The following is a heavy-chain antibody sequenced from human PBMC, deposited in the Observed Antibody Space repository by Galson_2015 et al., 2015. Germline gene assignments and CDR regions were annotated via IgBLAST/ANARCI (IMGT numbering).Heavy chain of an antibody. CDR2: ISSSGSTR. J-gene: IGHJ3*02. V-gene: IGHV3-11*01. Sequence: SLRLSCAASGFTFSDYYMSWLRQAPGKGLGWISYISSSGSTRYYADSVKGRLTISRDNAKNSLYLQMNSLRAEDTAVYYCARAHRTNGVCYFWNAFDIWGQGTMVTVSS. CDR1: GFTFSDYY. D-gene: IGHD2-8*01. CDR3: ARAHRTNGVCYFWNAFDI.